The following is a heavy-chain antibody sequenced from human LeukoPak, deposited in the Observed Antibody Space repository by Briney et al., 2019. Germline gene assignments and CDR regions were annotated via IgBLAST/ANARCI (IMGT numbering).Heavy chain of an antibody. J-gene: IGHJ4*02. V-gene: IGHV4-39*07. D-gene: IGHD2-15*01. Sequence: SETLSLTCSVSGGSISGRSYYWGWIRQPPGKGLEWIGSFYYTGITYFNPSLKGRVTVSVDTSRKHFSLKLTSVTAADTAVYYCARGPVVVVAATHYFDSWGQGTLVTVSS. CDR1: GGSISGRSYY. CDR3: ARGPVVVVAATHYFDS. CDR2: FYYTGIT.